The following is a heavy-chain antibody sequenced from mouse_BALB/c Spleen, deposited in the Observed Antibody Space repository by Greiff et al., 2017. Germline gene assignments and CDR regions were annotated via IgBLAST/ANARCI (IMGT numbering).Heavy chain of an antibody. CDR1: GDSITSGY. CDR2: ISYSGST. J-gene: IGHJ3*01. V-gene: IGHV3-8*02. Sequence: EVMLKESGPSLVKPSQTLSLTCSVTGDSITSGYWNWIRKFPGNKLEYMGYISYSGSTYYNPSLKSRISITRDTSKNQYYLQLNSVTTEDTATYYCADDYDGGFAYWGQGTLVTVSA. D-gene: IGHD2-4*01. CDR3: ADDYDGGFAY.